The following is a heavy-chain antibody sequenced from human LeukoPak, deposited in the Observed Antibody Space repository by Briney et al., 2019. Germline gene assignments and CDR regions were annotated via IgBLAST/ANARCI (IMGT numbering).Heavy chain of an antibody. D-gene: IGHD6-19*01. V-gene: IGHV3-15*01. CDR2: IKSNSAGGAT. CDR3: TTDKFSSGWYGGFDS. J-gene: IGHJ4*02. Sequence: GGSLRLSCAASGLTVGNAWMSWVRQAPGKGLEWVGRIKSNSAGGATDFAAPVKGRFAMSRDNSKNILFLQMNSLENEDTGMYYCTTDKFSSGWYGGFDSWGQGTLVTVSS. CDR1: GLTVGNAW.